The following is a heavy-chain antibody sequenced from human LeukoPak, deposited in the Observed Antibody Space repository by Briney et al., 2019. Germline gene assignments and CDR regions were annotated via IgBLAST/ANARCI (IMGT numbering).Heavy chain of an antibody. J-gene: IGHJ6*02. V-gene: IGHV1-69*01. Sequence: ASVKVSFKASGGTFISYAISWVRQAPGPGLEWMGGIIPIFGTANYAQKFQGRVTITADESTSTAYMELSSLRSEDTAVYYCARHTLYYDILTGYSASNYYYYGMDVWGQGTTVTVSS. D-gene: IGHD3-9*01. CDR1: GGTFISYA. CDR3: ARHTLYYDILTGYSASNYYYYGMDV. CDR2: IIPIFGTA.